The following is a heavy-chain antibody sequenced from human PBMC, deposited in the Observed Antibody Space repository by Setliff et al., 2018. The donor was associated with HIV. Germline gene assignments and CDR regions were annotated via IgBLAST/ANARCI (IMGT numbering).Heavy chain of an antibody. D-gene: IGHD3-16*01. V-gene: IGHV4-39*07. J-gene: IGHJ5*01. CDR3: ARGGAVSADFDS. CDR2: IYYDGRT. CDR1: GGSIRTGAYY. Sequence: KPSETLSLTCTVSGGSIRTGAYYWGWIRQPPGKGLEWIGSIYYDGRTFYKPPLKSRLTISVDTSKNQFSLSLNSVTAADTAVYFCARGGAVSADFDSWGQGTLVTVSS.